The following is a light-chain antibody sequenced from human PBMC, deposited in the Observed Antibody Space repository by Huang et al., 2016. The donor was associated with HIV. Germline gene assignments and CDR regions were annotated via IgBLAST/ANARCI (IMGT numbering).Light chain of an antibody. Sequence: EIVLTQSPATLSVSPGERATLSCRASQSLTITLAWYQQRPGQAPRLLIYGPSTRASGVPARFSGSGSGTDCTLTINSLQSEDFGVYYCQQHDTWPWTFGQGTKVENK. CDR1: QSLTIT. V-gene: IGKV3-15*01. CDR2: GPS. CDR3: QQHDTWPWT. J-gene: IGKJ1*01.